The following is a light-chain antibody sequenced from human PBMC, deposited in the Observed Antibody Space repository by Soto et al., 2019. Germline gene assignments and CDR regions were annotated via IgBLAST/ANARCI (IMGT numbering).Light chain of an antibody. J-gene: IGKJ1*01. CDR1: QRVTRTY. CDR3: QQYGSSPTT. CDR2: GAS. V-gene: IGKV3-20*01. Sequence: ENVLTPSPGTLSLSPWERATLSCRASQRVTRTYLACYQQKPGQAPRLIHFGASIRATGIPDRFSGSGSGTDFTLTISRLEPEDFAVYHCQQYGSSPTTFGQGTKVDIK.